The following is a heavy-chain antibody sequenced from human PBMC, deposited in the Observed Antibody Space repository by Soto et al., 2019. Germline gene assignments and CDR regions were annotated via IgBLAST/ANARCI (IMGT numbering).Heavy chain of an antibody. Sequence: SETLSLTCSVSGVSISSYFWSWIRQAPGRGPEWIGYTYHRGGTNYSPSLKSRVAISLDTSENQFSLKVNSVTAADTAVYYCARIGGYHGPLDYWGQGTPVTVSS. CDR1: GVSISSYF. J-gene: IGHJ4*02. CDR2: TYHRGGT. CDR3: ARIGGYHGPLDY. V-gene: IGHV4-59*01. D-gene: IGHD6-25*01.